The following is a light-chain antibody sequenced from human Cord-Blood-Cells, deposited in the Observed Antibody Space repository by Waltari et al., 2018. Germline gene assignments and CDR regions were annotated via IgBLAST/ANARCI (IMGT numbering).Light chain of an antibody. J-gene: IGKJ3*01. Sequence: EIVLTQSQSTLSLSPGERAALSCRASQSVSSYLAWYQQKPGQAPRLLIYDASNRATGIPARFSGSGSGTDFTLTISSLEPEDFAVYYCQQRSNWLTFGPGTKVDIK. V-gene: IGKV3-11*01. CDR1: QSVSSY. CDR3: QQRSNWLT. CDR2: DAS.